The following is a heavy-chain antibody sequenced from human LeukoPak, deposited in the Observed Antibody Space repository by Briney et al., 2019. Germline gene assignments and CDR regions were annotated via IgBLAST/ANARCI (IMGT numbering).Heavy chain of an antibody. CDR2: IKSDGST. D-gene: IGHD1-1*01. CDR3: ARDGYGYNYMDV. CDR1: GFTFSTYW. Sequence: GGSLRLSCAASGFTFSTYWMNWVRQAPGKGLVWVSRIKSDGSTIYADSVKGRFTISRDNSKNTLYLQMNSLRAEDTAVYYCARDGYGYNYMDVWGKGTTVTVSS. V-gene: IGHV3-74*01. J-gene: IGHJ6*03.